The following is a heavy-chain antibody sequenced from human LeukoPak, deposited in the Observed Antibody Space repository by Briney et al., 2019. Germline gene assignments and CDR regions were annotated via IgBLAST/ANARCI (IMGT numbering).Heavy chain of an antibody. CDR2: IYHSGST. D-gene: IGHD6-19*01. V-gene: IGHV4-30-2*01. J-gene: IGHJ4*02. CDR1: GGSISSGGYS. CDR3: ARSGAVAGDFDY. Sequence: SETLSLTCAVSGGSISSGGYSWSWIRQPPGKGLEWIGYIYHSGSTYYNPSLKSRVTISVDRSKNQFSLKLSSVTAADTAVYYCARSGAVAGDFDYWGQGTLVTVSS.